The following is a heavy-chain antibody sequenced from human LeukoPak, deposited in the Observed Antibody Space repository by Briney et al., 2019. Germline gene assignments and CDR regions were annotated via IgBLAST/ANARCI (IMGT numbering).Heavy chain of an antibody. J-gene: IGHJ5*02. Sequence: VASVTVSCKASGYTFTSYGISWVRQAPGQGLEWMGWISAYNGNTNYAQKLQGRVTMTTDTSTSTAYMELRSLRSEDTAVYYCAMNLDTHGSGSYCNWFDPWGQGTLVTVSS. CDR3: AMNLDTHGSGSYCNWFDP. V-gene: IGHV1-18*01. CDR1: GYTFTSYG. D-gene: IGHD3-10*01. CDR2: ISAYNGNT.